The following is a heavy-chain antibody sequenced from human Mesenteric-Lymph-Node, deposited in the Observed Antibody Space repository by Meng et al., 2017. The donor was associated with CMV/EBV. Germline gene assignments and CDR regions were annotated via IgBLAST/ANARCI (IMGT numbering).Heavy chain of an antibody. CDR3: ARRGNYDSDYSEY. D-gene: IGHD3-22*01. J-gene: IGHJ4*02. CDR1: GDSISNSTYY. V-gene: IGHV4-39*01. Sequence: QLQLQESRTGLVKPSETLSLSCIVSGDSISNSTYYWTWIRQPPGKGLEWIGSVHHSGTTYYNPSLKGRLTISVDTSANLFSLRLTTVTAADTATYYCARRGNYDSDYSEYWGQGTLVTVSS. CDR2: VHHSGTT.